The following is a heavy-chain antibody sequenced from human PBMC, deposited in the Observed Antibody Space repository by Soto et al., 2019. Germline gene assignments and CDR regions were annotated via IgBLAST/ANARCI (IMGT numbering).Heavy chain of an antibody. CDR1: GFTFSTYA. V-gene: IGHV3-23*01. CDR3: AKLPHYDFWSGYNYYFDY. D-gene: IGHD3-3*01. Sequence: EVQLLESGGTLVQPGGSLRLSCAASGFTFSTYAMSWVRQAPGKGLEWVSAVSGSGSSTYYADSVKGRFTISRDNSKNTLYLQMNSQRAEDTDVYYCAKLPHYDFWSGYNYYFDYWGQGTLVTVSS. CDR2: VSGSGSST. J-gene: IGHJ4*02.